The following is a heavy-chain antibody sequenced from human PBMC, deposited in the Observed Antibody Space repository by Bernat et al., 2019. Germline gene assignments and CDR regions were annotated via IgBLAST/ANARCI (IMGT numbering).Heavy chain of an antibody. CDR3: ARHLRQSGNTPDY. D-gene: IGHD5-12*01. CDR2: IYYSGTT. CDR1: GISITSSSSY. Sequence: QLQLQESGPGLVKPSETLSLTCTVSGISITSSSSYWGWIRQPPGKRLEWIGAIYYSGTTYYNPSLKSRVTMSVDASGNQFSLKVNALTAADTAVYYCARHLRQSGNTPDYWGQGTLVTVSS. V-gene: IGHV4-39*01. J-gene: IGHJ4*02.